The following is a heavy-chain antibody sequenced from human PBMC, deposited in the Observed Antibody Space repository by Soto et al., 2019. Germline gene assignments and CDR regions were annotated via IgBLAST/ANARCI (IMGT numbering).Heavy chain of an antibody. Sequence: SETLSLTCTVSGGSISSYYWSWIRQPPGKGLEWIGYIYYSGTTNYNPSLKSRVTISVDTSKNHFSLKLSSLTAADTAVYYCARHEGGSYYFDYWGQGTLVTVSS. D-gene: IGHD1-26*01. CDR1: GGSISSYY. CDR2: IYYSGTT. V-gene: IGHV4-59*08. CDR3: ARHEGGSYYFDY. J-gene: IGHJ4*02.